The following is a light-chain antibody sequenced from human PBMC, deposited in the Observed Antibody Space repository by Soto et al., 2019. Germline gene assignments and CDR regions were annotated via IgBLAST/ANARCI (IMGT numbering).Light chain of an antibody. CDR1: QILVDNDGYSY. Sequence: VVMTQSPLSLPVTLGEPASVSCRSSQILVDNDGYSYLSWFQQRPGQSPRRLIYKISNRDYGVPDRFSGSGSDTDFTLKIRRVEPEDVAVYYCMQGTHWPYTFGQETQLEIK. CDR2: KIS. J-gene: IGKJ2*01. V-gene: IGKV2-30*01. CDR3: MQGTHWPYT.